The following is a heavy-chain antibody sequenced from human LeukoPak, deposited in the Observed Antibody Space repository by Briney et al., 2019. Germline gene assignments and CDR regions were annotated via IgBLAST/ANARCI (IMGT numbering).Heavy chain of an antibody. CDR3: ARGLVSVAAAGTDYYYYYMDV. CDR1: GGSISSYY. V-gene: IGHV4-59*01. Sequence: SETLSLTCTVSGGSISSYYWSWIRQPPGKGLEWIGYIYYSGSTNYNPSLKSRVTISVDTSKNQFSLKLSSVTAADTAVYYCARGLVSVAAAGTDYYYYYMDVWGKGTTVTVSS. D-gene: IGHD6-13*01. J-gene: IGHJ6*03. CDR2: IYYSGST.